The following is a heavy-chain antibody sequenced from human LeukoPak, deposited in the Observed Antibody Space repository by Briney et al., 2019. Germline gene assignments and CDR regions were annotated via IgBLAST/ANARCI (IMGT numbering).Heavy chain of an antibody. Sequence: PSETLSLTCSVSGGSIRGYYWSWIRQPAGKGLEWIGRVFTDGSSNYNPSLKSRVTMSVDTSYNQFSLKLSSVTAADTAVYYCARDLGLSLDYWGQGTLVTVSS. CDR2: VFTDGSS. D-gene: IGHD3-16*01. V-gene: IGHV4-4*07. CDR3: ARDLGLSLDY. CDR1: GGSIRGYY. J-gene: IGHJ4*02.